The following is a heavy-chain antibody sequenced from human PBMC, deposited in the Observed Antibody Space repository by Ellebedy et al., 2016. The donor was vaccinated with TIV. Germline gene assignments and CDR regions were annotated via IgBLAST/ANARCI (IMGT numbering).Heavy chain of an antibody. D-gene: IGHD6-13*01. CDR3: ASKRFGYSSTWYRGWYFDL. CDR2: IYSGGDT. CDR1: GFTVSSNY. J-gene: IGHJ2*01. Sequence: ESLKISCAASGFTVSSNYMSWVRQAPGKGLEWVSVIYSGGDTYYADSVKGRFTISRDNSNNTLYLQMNSLRAEDTAVYYCASKRFGYSSTWYRGWYFDLWGRGTLVTVSS. V-gene: IGHV3-53*01.